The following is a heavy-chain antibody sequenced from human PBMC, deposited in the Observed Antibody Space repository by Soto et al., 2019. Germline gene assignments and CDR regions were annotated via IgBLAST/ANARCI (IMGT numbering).Heavy chain of an antibody. V-gene: IGHV3-23*01. CDR1: GFTFSSYA. CDR3: AKDWDYGSGSHPPADY. D-gene: IGHD3-10*01. Sequence: PGGSLRLSCAASGFTFSSYAMSWVRQAPGKGLEWVSAISGSGGSTYYADSVKGRFTISRDNSKNTLYLQMNSLRAEDTAVYYCAKDWDYGSGSHPPADYSGQGTLVTVSS. CDR2: ISGSGGST. J-gene: IGHJ4*02.